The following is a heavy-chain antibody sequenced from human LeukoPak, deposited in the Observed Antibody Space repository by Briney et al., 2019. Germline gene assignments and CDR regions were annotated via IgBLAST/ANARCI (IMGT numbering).Heavy chain of an antibody. CDR2: IIPILGIA. J-gene: IGHJ4*02. CDR1: GGTFSSYA. CDR3: ASGEAAAGRSFGY. Sequence: ASVKVSCKASGGTFSSYAISWVRQAPGQGLEWMGRIIPILGIANYAQKFQGRVTITADKSTSTAYMELSSLRSEDTAVYYCASGEAAAGRSFGYWGQGTLVTVSS. D-gene: IGHD6-13*01. V-gene: IGHV1-69*04.